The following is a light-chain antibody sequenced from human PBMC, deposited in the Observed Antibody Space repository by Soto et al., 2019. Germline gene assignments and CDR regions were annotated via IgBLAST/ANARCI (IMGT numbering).Light chain of an antibody. Sequence: QSVLTQPASVSGSPGQSITISCTGTSSDVGGSNYVSWYQHHPGNAPKLMIYDVTNRPSGVSNRFSGSKSGNTASLTISGLQAEDEADYYCSSYTSSSTVVFGGGTKLTVL. CDR2: DVT. CDR3: SSYTSSSTVV. J-gene: IGLJ2*01. V-gene: IGLV2-14*03. CDR1: SSDVGGSNY.